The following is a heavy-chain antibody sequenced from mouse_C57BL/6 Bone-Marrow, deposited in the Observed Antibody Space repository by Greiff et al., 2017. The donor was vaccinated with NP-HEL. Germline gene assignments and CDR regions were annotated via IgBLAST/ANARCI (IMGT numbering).Heavy chain of an antibody. CDR2: IYPGAGDT. Sequence: VQLQQSGAELVKPGASVKISCKASGYAFSSYWMNWVKQRPGKGLEWIGQIYPGAGDTNYNGKFKGKATLTADKSSSTAYMQLSSLTSEDSAVYFCARKEITTMWGYFDYWGQGTTLTVSS. V-gene: IGHV1-80*01. D-gene: IGHD1-1*01. CDR1: GYAFSSYW. J-gene: IGHJ2*01. CDR3: ARKEITTMWGYFDY.